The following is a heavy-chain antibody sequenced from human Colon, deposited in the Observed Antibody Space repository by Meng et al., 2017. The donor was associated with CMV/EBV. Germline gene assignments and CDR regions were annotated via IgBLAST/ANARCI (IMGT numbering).Heavy chain of an antibody. CDR3: AREGQTSTHWLGPLHN. CDR2: IGAGFDT. Sequence: GGSLRPSCAASGFTFSSYDMHWVRQAAGKGLEWVSAIGAGFDTYYSDSVKGRFTISRENAKNSLYLQMNNLRVGDTAVYYCAREGQTSTHWLGPLHNWGQGTVVTVSS. J-gene: IGHJ4*02. CDR1: GFTFSSYD. D-gene: IGHD1-1*01. V-gene: IGHV3-13*01.